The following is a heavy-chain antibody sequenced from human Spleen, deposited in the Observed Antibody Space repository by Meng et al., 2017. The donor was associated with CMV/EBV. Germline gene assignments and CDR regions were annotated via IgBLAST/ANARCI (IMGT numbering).Heavy chain of an antibody. CDR1: GFTFSSYA. J-gene: IGHJ5*02. V-gene: IGHV3-23*03. CDR3: AKVASLISLRYSLGWFDP. D-gene: IGHD3-9*01. Sequence: GGSLKISCAASGFTFSSYAMSWVRQAPGKGLEWVSVIYSGGSSTYYADSVKGRFTISRDNSKNTLYLQMNSLRAEDTAVYYCAKVASLISLRYSLGWFDPWGQGTLVTVSS. CDR2: IYSGGSST.